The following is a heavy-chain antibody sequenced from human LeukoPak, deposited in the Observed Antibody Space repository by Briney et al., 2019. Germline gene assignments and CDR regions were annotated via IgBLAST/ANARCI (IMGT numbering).Heavy chain of an antibody. Sequence: PSETLSLTCTVSGGSISSYYWSWIRQPPGKGLEWIGYIYYSGSTNYNPSLKSRVTISVDTSKNQFSLKLSSVTAADTAVYYCARAHGYGQKFDYWGQGTLVTVSS. V-gene: IGHV4-59*01. D-gene: IGHD5-12*01. CDR1: GGSISSYY. CDR3: ARAHGYGQKFDY. CDR2: IYYSGST. J-gene: IGHJ4*02.